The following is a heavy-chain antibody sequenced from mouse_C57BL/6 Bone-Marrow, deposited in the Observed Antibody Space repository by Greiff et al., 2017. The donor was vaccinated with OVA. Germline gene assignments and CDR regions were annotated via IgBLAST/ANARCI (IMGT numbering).Heavy chain of an antibody. Sequence: VQLQQSGAELVRPGASVKLSCTASGFNIKDDYMHWVKQRPEQGLEWIGWIDPENGDPEYASKFQGKATITADTSSNTAYLQLSSLTSEDTAVYYCTRWLLRGYWGQGTTLTVSS. V-gene: IGHV14-4*01. CDR3: TRWLLRGY. D-gene: IGHD2-3*01. CDR1: GFNIKDDY. J-gene: IGHJ2*01. CDR2: IDPENGDP.